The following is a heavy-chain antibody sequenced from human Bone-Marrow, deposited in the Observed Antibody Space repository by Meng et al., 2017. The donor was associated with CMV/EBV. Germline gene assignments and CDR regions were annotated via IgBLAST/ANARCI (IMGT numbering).Heavy chain of an antibody. CDR3: ARVTGPSRGDY. CDR1: GYTFTGYY. Sequence: ASVKVSCKASGYTFTGYYMHWVRQAPGQGLEWMGWINPNSGGTNYAQKFQGRVTMTRDTSISTAYMELSRLRSADTAVYCCARVTGPSRGDYWGQGTLVTVSS. J-gene: IGHJ4*02. CDR2: INPNSGGT. V-gene: IGHV1-2*02. D-gene: IGHD1-14*01.